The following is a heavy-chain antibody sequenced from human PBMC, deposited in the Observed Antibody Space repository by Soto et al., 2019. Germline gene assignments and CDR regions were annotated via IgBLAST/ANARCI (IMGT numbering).Heavy chain of an antibody. CDR2: ISYSGNT. V-gene: IGHV4-59*01. CDR3: ARCVATSANPFDS. CDR1: DGSISNYY. J-gene: IGHJ4*02. Sequence: PSETLSLTCTVSDGSISNYYWSWIRQSPEKGLEWIGFISYSGNTNYNPSLKSRVTMSVDTSMNQFSLKLSSVTAADTAVYYCARCVATSANPFDSWGQGIVVTVSS.